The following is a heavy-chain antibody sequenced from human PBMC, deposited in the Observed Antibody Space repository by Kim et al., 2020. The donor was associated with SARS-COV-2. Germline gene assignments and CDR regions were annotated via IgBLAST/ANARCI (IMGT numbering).Heavy chain of an antibody. J-gene: IGHJ4*02. V-gene: IGHV3-21*01. D-gene: IGHD3-10*01. Sequence: GGSLRLSCAASGFTFSSYSMNWVRQVPGKGLEWVSSISSSSSYIYYADSVKGRFTISRDNAKNSLYLQMNSLRAEDTAVYYCARREYEAEYYFDYWGQGTLVTVSS. CDR1: GFTFSSYS. CDR3: ARREYEAEYYFDY. CDR2: ISSSSSYI.